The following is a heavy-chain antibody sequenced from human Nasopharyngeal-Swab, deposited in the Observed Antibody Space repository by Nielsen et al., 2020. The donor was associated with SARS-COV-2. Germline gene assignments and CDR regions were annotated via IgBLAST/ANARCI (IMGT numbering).Heavy chain of an antibody. Sequence: SQTLSLTCAVYGGSFSGYYWSWIRQPPGKGLEWIGEINYSGSTNYNPSLKSRVTISVDTSKNQFSLKLSSVTAADTAVYYCARGRGLPWFDPWGQGTLVTVSS. D-gene: IGHD4-11*01. V-gene: IGHV4-34*01. CDR1: GGSFSGYY. CDR3: ARGRGLPWFDP. J-gene: IGHJ5*02. CDR2: INYSGST.